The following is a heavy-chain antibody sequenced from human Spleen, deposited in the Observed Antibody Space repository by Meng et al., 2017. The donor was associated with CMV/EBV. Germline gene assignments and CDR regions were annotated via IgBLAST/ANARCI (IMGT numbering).Heavy chain of an antibody. J-gene: IGHJ4*02. CDR3: ARDPEEGISAPDY. CDR2: ISGGGGST. Sequence: CVASGFTFNDYAMNWVRQPPGKGLEWVSVISGGGGSTYYAASVQGRFTISRDNSKNTVYLQMNSLRPEDTAVYYCARDPEEGISAPDYWGQGALVTVSS. D-gene: IGHD6-6*01. V-gene: IGHV3-23*01. CDR1: GFTFNDYA.